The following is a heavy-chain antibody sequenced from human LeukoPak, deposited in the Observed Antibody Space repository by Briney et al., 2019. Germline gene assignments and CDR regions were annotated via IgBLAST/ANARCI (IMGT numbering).Heavy chain of an antibody. V-gene: IGHV4-34*01. CDR1: GGSFSGYY. CDR3: ARDRGETYCSGGSCYRLGYGMDV. J-gene: IGHJ6*04. Sequence: PSETLSLTCAVYGGSFSGYYWSWIRQPPGKGLEWIGEINHSGSTNYNPSLKSRVTISVDTSKNQFSLKLSSVTAADTAVYYCARDRGETYCSGGSCYRLGYGMDVWGKGTTVTVSS. CDR2: INHSGST. D-gene: IGHD2-15*01.